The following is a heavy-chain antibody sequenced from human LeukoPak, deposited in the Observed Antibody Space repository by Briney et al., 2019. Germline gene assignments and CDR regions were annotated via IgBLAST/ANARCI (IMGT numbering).Heavy chain of an antibody. CDR2: ISYDGSNK. CDR3: AKGSTLAAAGLDY. D-gene: IGHD6-13*01. V-gene: IGHV3-30*18. Sequence: GGSLRLPCAASGFTFSSYGMHWVRQAPGKGLEWVAVISYDGSNKYYADSVKGRFTISRDNSKNTLYLQMNSLRAEGTAVYYCAKGSTLAAAGLDYWGQGTLVTVSS. J-gene: IGHJ4*02. CDR1: GFTFSSYG.